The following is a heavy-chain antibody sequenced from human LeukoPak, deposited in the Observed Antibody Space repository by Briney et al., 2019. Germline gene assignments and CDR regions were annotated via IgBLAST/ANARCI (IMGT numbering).Heavy chain of an antibody. Sequence: SSETLSLTCAVYGGSFSGYYWSWIRQPPGKGLERIGEINHSGSTNYNPSLKSRVTISVDTSKNQFSLKLSSVTAADTAVYYCARVSIPAADFDYWGQGTLVTVSS. V-gene: IGHV4-34*01. D-gene: IGHD2-2*01. CDR1: GGSFSGYY. J-gene: IGHJ4*02. CDR2: INHSGST. CDR3: ARVSIPAADFDY.